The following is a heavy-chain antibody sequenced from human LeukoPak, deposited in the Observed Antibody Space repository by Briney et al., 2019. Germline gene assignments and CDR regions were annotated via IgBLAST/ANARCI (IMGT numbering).Heavy chain of an antibody. Sequence: GGSLRLSCATSGFSFTDYYMSWIRQAPEKGLEWVSYISSSSSGSTTIYYPDSVKGRFTVSWDNAKNSLYLQMNSLRAEDTAVYYCARTADYYGSGSHRGAFYIWGQGTMVTVSS. CDR1: GFSFTDYY. J-gene: IGHJ3*02. V-gene: IGHV3-11*04. CDR3: ARTADYYGSGSHRGAFYI. CDR2: ISSSSSGSTTI. D-gene: IGHD3-10*01.